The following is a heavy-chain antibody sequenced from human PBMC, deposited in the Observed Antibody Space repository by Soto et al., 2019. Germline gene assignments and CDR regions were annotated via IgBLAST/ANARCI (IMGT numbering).Heavy chain of an antibody. D-gene: IGHD2-2*01. CDR3: ATSGSCSSTSCYAFDI. CDR1: GYTFTGYH. Sequence: QVQLVQSGAEVKKPGASVKVSCKASGYTFTGYHMHWVRQAPGQGLEWMGWINPNSGDTTYAQNSQGWVTMARDTSISTAYMELSRLTSDDTAVYYGATSGSCSSTSCYAFDIWGQGTMVTVSS. CDR2: INPNSGDT. V-gene: IGHV1-2*04. J-gene: IGHJ3*02.